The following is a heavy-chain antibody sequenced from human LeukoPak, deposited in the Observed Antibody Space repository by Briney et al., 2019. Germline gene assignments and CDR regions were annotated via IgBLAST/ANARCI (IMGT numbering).Heavy chain of an antibody. J-gene: IGHJ5*02. D-gene: IGHD3-10*01. CDR2: INPNSGGT. V-gene: IGHV1-2*02. Sequence: AASVKVSCKASGYTFTGYYMHWVRQAPGQGLEWMGWINPNSGGTNYAQKFQGRVTMTKDTSISTAYMELSRLRSDDTAVYYCARAHWAIRGVIVHTLYNWFDPWGQGTLVTVSS. CDR1: GYTFTGYY. CDR3: ARAHWAIRGVIVHTLYNWFDP.